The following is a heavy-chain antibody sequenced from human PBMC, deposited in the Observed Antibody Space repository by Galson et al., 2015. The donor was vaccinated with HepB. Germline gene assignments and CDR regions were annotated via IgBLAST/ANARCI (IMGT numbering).Heavy chain of an antibody. CDR3: ARAPDCGGGSCDSFHYYGMHV. CDR2: MKTDGSFT. CDR1: GFSLSNSW. D-gene: IGHD2-15*01. J-gene: IGHJ6*02. V-gene: IGHV3-74*01. Sequence: SLRLSCAASGFSLSNSWIHWVRRAPGKGLVWVSRMKTDGSFTAYADSVKGRFTISTDNAKNTVHLQMSSLRAEDTAVYYCARAPDCGGGSCDSFHYYGMHVWGQGTTVTVSS.